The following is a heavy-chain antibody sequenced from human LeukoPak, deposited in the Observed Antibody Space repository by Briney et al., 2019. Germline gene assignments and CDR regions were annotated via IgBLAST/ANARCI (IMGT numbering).Heavy chain of an antibody. V-gene: IGHV4-39*01. D-gene: IGHD5-18*01. Sequence: NPSQTLSLTCTVSGGSFSSSSYYWGWIRQPPGKGLEWIGSISYSGSTYYNPSLKSRVTLSVDTSKSQFSLRLSPVTAADTAVYYCASQAGYTYGFGYWGQGTLVTVSS. CDR1: GGSFSSSSYY. CDR2: ISYSGST. CDR3: ASQAGYTYGFGY. J-gene: IGHJ4*02.